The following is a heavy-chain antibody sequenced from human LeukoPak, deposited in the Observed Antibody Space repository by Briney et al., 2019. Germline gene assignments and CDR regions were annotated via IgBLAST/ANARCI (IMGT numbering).Heavy chain of an antibody. J-gene: IGHJ4*02. CDR3: AKDGYNWISFDD. Sequence: GGSLRLSCAASGFTFSSYAMSWVRQAPGKGLEWVAYISGTGFTTYYADSVKGRFTISSDSSKNTLFLQMNSLRAEDTAIFYCAKDGYNWISFDDWGQGTLVTVYS. D-gene: IGHD1-20*01. CDR1: GFTFSSYA. CDR2: ISGTGFTT. V-gene: IGHV3-23*01.